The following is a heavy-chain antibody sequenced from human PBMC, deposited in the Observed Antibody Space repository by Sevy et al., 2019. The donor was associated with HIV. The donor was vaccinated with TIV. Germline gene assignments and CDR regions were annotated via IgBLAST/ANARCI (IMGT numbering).Heavy chain of an antibody. J-gene: IGHJ4*02. CDR2: FDPEDGET. V-gene: IGHV1-24*01. Sequence: ASVKVSCKVSGYTLTELSMHWVRQAPGKGIEWMGGFDPEDGETIYAQKFQGRVTMTEDTSTDTAYMELSSLRSEDTAVYYCATLSIAVAGDFDYSGQGTMVTVSS. CDR3: ATLSIAVAGDFDY. CDR1: GYTLTELS. D-gene: IGHD6-19*01.